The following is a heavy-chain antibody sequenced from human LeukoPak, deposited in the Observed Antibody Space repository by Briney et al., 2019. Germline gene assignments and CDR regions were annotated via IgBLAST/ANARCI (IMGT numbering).Heavy chain of an antibody. CDR1: GGSISSYY. Sequence: PSETLSLTCTVSGGSISSYYWSWSREPPGKGLGWVGYIYYSGSTNYNPPLKSRVTISVDTPTNQSSLQLSSVTAADTAVYYCARSTSGWGILALRKIWFDPWGPGTLVTVSS. CDR2: IYYSGST. J-gene: IGHJ5*02. CDR3: ARSTSGWGILALRKIWFDP. V-gene: IGHV4-59*01. D-gene: IGHD3-16*01.